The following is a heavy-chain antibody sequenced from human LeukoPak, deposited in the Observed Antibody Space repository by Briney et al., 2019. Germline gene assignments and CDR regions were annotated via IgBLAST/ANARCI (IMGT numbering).Heavy chain of an antibody. J-gene: IGHJ4*02. D-gene: IGHD4-17*01. Sequence: GGSLRLSCAASGFTFSSYWMTWVRQAPGKGLEWVSSIDPSSTYIYYADSVKGRFTISRDNAQNSLYLQMNSLRAEDTAVYYCTRGSYGDYEYWGQGTLVTVSS. V-gene: IGHV3-21*01. CDR3: TRGSYGDYEY. CDR2: IDPSSTYI. CDR1: GFTFSSYW.